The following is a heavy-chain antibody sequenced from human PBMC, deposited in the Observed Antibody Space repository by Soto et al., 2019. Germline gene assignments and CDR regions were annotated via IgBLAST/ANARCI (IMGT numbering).Heavy chain of an antibody. CDR1: GGSSISSSYY. CDR2: IYYSGST. V-gene: IGHV4-39*07. Sequence: SETLSHTCTVSGGSSISSSYYWGWIRKPPGKGLEWIGSIYYSGSTYYNPSLKSRVTISVDKSKNQFSLKLSSVTAADTAVYYCASAAYYYDSSGLDYWGQGTLVTVSS. J-gene: IGHJ4*02. CDR3: ASAAYYYDSSGLDY. D-gene: IGHD3-22*01.